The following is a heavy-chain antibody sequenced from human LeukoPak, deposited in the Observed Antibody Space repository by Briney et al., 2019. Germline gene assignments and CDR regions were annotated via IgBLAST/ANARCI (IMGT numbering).Heavy chain of an antibody. CDR3: ARESRQWLVLGGVDY. CDR1: GFTLSGHS. Sequence: GGSLRLSCAATGFTLSGHSMNWVRQAPGKGLDWVSSISPTSAYIYYQDSVKGRFTISRDDAKNSLYLQMNSLRAEDTAVYYCARESRQWLVLGGVDYWGQGTLVTVSS. V-gene: IGHV3-21*01. D-gene: IGHD6-19*01. J-gene: IGHJ4*02. CDR2: ISPTSAYI.